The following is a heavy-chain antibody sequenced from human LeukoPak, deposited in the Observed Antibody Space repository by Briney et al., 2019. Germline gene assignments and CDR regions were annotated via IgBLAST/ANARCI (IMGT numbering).Heavy chain of an antibody. CDR2: ISWNSGSI. V-gene: IGHV3-9*01. CDR1: GFTFDDYA. J-gene: IGHJ4*02. CDR3: ARFYGLGYYFDS. D-gene: IGHD3-10*01. Sequence: GGSLRLSCAASGFTFDDYAMHWVRQAPGKGLEWVSGISWNSGSIGYADSVKGRFTISRDNAKNSLYLQMNSLRAEDTAVYYCARFYGLGYYFDSWGQGTLVTVSS.